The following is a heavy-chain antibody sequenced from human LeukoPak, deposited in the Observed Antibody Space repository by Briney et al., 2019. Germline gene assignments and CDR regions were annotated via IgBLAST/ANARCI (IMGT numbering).Heavy chain of an antibody. Sequence: GTSLRLSCAASGFILGDYGVHWVRQAPGKGLEWVALIWYDGSNKYFTDSVKGRFTISRDNSKNTVYLHMNSLRVEDTSVYYCAPWRSASGSDWYLLDYWGRGTLVTVS. CDR3: APWRSASGSDWYLLDY. D-gene: IGHD4-23*01. CDR2: IWYDGSNK. CDR1: GFILGDYG. J-gene: IGHJ4*02. V-gene: IGHV3-33*01.